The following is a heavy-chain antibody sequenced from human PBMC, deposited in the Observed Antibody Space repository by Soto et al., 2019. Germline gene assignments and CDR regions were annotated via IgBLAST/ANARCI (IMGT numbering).Heavy chain of an antibody. J-gene: IGHJ4*01. CDR2: IRNKANSYTT. Sequence: EVQLVESGGGLVQPGGSLRLSCAASGFTFSDHYMDWVRQAPGKGLEWVGRIRNKANSYTTEYAASVKGRFTISRDDSKNSLYLQMNSLKTEDTAVYYCARGIMVRRTILPFDYWGHGTLVTVSS. D-gene: IGHD3-10*01. CDR3: ARGIMVRRTILPFDY. V-gene: IGHV3-72*01. CDR1: GFTFSDHY.